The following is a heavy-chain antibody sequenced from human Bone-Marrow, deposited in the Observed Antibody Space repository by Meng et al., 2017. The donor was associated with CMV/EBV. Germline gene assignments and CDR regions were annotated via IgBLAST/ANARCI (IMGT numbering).Heavy chain of an antibody. CDR2: ISGYNGHT. J-gene: IGHJ6*02. D-gene: IGHD3-10*01. Sequence: ASVKVSCKASGYTFTNYGFSWVRQAPGQGLEWMGWISGYNGHTNYAQKFQGRVTMTRDTSISTAYMELSRLRSDDTAVYYCASGGWSMVRGVISQIYYYYGMDVWGQGTTVTVSS. CDR3: ASGGWSMVRGVISQIYYYYGMDV. CDR1: GYTFTNYG. V-gene: IGHV1-18*01.